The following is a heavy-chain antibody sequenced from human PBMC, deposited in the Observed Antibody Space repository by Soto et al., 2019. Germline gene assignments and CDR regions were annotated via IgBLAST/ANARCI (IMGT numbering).Heavy chain of an antibody. CDR3: ARSVVADYWSFDL. D-gene: IGHD2-15*01. CDR1: GGSISSYY. CDR2: IYYSGST. V-gene: IGHV4-59*01. Sequence: SLTCTVSGGSISSYYWSWIRQPPGKGLEWIGYIYYSGSTNYNPSLKSRVTISVDTSKNQFSLKLSSVTAADTAVYYCARSVVADYWSFDLWRRGTLVTVSS. J-gene: IGHJ2*01.